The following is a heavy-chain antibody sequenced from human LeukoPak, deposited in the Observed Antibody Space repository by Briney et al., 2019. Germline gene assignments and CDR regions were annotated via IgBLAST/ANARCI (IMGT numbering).Heavy chain of an antibody. J-gene: IGHJ4*02. D-gene: IGHD2-21*02. CDR2: IYTSGST. Sequence: SETLSLTCTVSGGSISSYYWNWIRQPPGKGLEWIGYIYTSGSTNYNPSLKSRVTISVDTSKNQFSLKLSSVTAADTAVYYCARQSVVVTDPYYFDYWGQGTLVTVSS. CDR3: ARQSVVVTDPYYFDY. CDR1: GGSISSYY. V-gene: IGHV4-4*09.